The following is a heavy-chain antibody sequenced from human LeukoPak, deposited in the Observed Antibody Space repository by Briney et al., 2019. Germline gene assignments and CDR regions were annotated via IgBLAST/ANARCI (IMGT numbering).Heavy chain of an antibody. CDR2: IYYSGST. V-gene: IGHV4-39*01. D-gene: IGHD3-10*01. CDR1: GGSISSSSYY. Sequence: PSETLSLTCTVSGGSISSSSYYWGWIRQPPGKGLEWIGSIYYSGSTYYNPSLKSRVTMSVDTSKNQFSLKLSSVTAADTAVYYCARQNVLLWFGEGWGQGTLVTVSS. CDR3: ARQNVLLWFGEG. J-gene: IGHJ4*02.